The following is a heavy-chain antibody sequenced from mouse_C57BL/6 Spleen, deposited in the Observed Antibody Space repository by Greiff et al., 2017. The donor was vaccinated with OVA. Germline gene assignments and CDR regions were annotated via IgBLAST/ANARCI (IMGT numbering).Heavy chain of an antibody. Sequence: QVQLKESGAELVRPGASVKLSCKASGYTFTDYYINWVKQRPGQGLEWIARIYPGSGNTYYNEKFKGKATLTAEKSSSTAYMQLSSLTSEDSAVYFCARSSSGLYYFDYWGQGTTLTVSS. D-gene: IGHD3-2*02. CDR3: ARSSSGLYYFDY. J-gene: IGHJ2*01. CDR2: IYPGSGNT. V-gene: IGHV1-76*01. CDR1: GYTFTDYY.